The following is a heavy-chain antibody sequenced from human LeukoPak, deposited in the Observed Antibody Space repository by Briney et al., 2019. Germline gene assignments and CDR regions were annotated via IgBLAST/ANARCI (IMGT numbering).Heavy chain of an antibody. D-gene: IGHD2-2*01. Sequence: PSETLSLTCAVYGGSFSGYYWSWIRQPPGKGREWIGETNHSGSTNYNPSLKSRVTISVDTSKNQFSLKLSSVTAADTAVYYCARGALGYCSSTSCSNFDYWGQGTLVTVSS. CDR1: GGSFSGYY. CDR3: ARGALGYCSSTSCSNFDY. V-gene: IGHV4-34*01. J-gene: IGHJ4*02. CDR2: TNHSGST.